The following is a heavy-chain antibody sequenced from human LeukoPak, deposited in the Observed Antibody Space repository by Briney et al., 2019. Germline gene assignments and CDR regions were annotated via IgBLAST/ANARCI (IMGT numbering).Heavy chain of an antibody. D-gene: IGHD2-15*01. V-gene: IGHV3-30*18. CDR3: AKGQYCSGGSGMSCGMDV. CDR1: GFIFSSHG. CDR2: ISFDGSKK. Sequence: GGSLRLSCAASGFIFSSHGMHWVRQAPGKGLEWVAVISFDGSKKYYADSVKGRLTISRDNSKNTLYLQMNSLRAEDTAAYYCAKGQYCSGGSGMSCGMDVWGQGTTVTVSS. J-gene: IGHJ6*02.